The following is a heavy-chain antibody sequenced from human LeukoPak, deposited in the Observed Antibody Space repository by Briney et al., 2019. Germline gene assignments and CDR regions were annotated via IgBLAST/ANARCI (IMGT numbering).Heavy chain of an antibody. J-gene: IGHJ4*02. D-gene: IGHD4-17*01. V-gene: IGHV4-4*09. CDR1: GAFISDCY. CDR2: INYNSGTT. CDR3: ATYFYGEYGSYYFDY. Sequence: SETLSLTCAVSGAFISDCYWKWIRRQPPGELLWMGDINYNSGTTNYNPSLQRRITISVANSKTQFSLKLSSVTAADTAVYYCATYFYGEYGSYYFDYWGQGTLVTVSS.